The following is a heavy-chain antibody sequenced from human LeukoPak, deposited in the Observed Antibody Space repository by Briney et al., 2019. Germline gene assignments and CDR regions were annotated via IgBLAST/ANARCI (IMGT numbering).Heavy chain of an antibody. V-gene: IGHV4-39*01. D-gene: IGHD5-12*01. J-gene: IGHJ4*02. CDR1: GGSISSGSYY. CDR3: ARINSGSDY. Sequence: SETLSLTCTVSGGSISSGSYYWGWIRQPPGKGLEWIGSIYYSGSTYYNPSLKSRVTISVDTSKNQFSLKLSSVTAADTAVYYCARINSGSDYWGQGTLVTVPS. CDR2: IYYSGST.